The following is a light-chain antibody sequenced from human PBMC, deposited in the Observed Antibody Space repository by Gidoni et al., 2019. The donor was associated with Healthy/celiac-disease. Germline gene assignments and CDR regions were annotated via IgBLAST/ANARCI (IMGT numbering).Light chain of an antibody. CDR2: GAA. CDR1: QSVSSTY. Sequence: IVLTPSPGTLSLSPGERATLSCRASQSVSSTYLAWYQQQPGQAPRLLIYGAASRATGIPDRFSGSGSGTDFTLTSSRLEPEDVAVYYCQQYGSSPGSFGQGTKLEIK. CDR3: QQYGSSPGS. J-gene: IGKJ2*03. V-gene: IGKV3-20*01.